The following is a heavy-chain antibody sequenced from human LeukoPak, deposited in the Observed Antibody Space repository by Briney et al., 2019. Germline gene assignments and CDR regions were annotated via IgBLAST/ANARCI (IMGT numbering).Heavy chain of an antibody. J-gene: IGHJ4*02. Sequence: GGSLRLSCAASGFTFSSYWMSWVRQAPGKGLEWVANIKQDGSEKYYVDSVKGRFTISRDNAKNSLYLQMNSLRAEDTAVYYCARDYYDSSGYIGPGLDYWGQGTLVTVSS. CDR1: GFTFSSYW. D-gene: IGHD3-22*01. V-gene: IGHV3-7*01. CDR3: ARDYYDSSGYIGPGLDY. CDR2: IKQDGSEK.